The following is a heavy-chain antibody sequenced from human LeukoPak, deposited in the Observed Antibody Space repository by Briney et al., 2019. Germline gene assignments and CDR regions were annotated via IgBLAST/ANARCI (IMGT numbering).Heavy chain of an antibody. Sequence: GESLQISCAASGFTFSSYAMSWVRQAPGKGLEWVSAISGSGGSTYYADSVKGRFTISRDNSKNTLYLQMNSLRAEDTAVYYCAKGSLRFADFDYWGQGTLVTVSS. CDR3: AKGSLRFADFDY. D-gene: IGHD3-3*01. CDR1: GFTFSSYA. V-gene: IGHV3-23*01. CDR2: ISGSGGST. J-gene: IGHJ4*02.